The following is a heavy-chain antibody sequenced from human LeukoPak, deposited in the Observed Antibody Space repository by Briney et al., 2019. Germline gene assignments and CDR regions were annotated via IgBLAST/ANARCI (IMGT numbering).Heavy chain of an antibody. J-gene: IGHJ5*02. Sequence: IPSQTLSLTCTVSGGSISSGSYYWSWIRQPPGKGLEWIGGINHSGSTNYNPSLKSRVTISVDTSKNQFSLKLSSVTAADTAVYYCARGLSVAPIWINWFDPWGQGTLVTVSS. CDR2: INHSGST. CDR3: ARGLSVAPIWINWFDP. CDR1: GGSISSGSYY. D-gene: IGHD3-9*01. V-gene: IGHV4-39*07.